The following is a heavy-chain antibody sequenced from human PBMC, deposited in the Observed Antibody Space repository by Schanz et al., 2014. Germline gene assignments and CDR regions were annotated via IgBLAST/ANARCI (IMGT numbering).Heavy chain of an antibody. CDR1: GFTVSSNY. CDR3: ARDMLRRYGALEI. Sequence: EVQLVESGGGLIQPGGSLRLSCVASGFTVSSNYMSWVRQAPGKGLEWVSVIYGGGNTYYADSVKGRFTISRDSSRNTLYLQMNSLRAEDTAVYYCARDMLRRYGALEIWGRGTMVTVSS. D-gene: IGHD2-8*01. J-gene: IGHJ3*02. CDR2: IYGGGNT. V-gene: IGHV3-53*01.